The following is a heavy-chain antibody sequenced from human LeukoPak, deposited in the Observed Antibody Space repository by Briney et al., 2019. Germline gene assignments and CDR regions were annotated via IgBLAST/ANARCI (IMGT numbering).Heavy chain of an antibody. D-gene: IGHD3-22*01. Sequence: SVKVSCKASGGTFSSYAISWVRQAHGQGLEWMGRIIPIFGTANYAQKFQGRVTITTDESTSTAYMELSSLRSEDTAVYYCASLPVEIRGYYRRDFDYWGQGTLVTVSS. V-gene: IGHV1-69*05. J-gene: IGHJ4*02. CDR3: ASLPVEIRGYYRRDFDY. CDR1: GGTFSSYA. CDR2: IIPIFGTA.